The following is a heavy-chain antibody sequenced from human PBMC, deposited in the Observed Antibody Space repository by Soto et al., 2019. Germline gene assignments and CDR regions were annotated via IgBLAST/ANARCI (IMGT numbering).Heavy chain of an antibody. CDR3: ARPVSSGWSLHAFDI. J-gene: IGHJ3*02. V-gene: IGHV3-23*01. Sequence: GGSLRLSCAASGFTFSSYAMSWVRQAPGKGLEWVSAISGSGGSTYYADSVKGRFTIPRDNSKNTLYLQMNSLRAEDTAVYYCARPVSSGWSLHAFDIWGQGTKVTVSS. CDR1: GFTFSSYA. CDR2: ISGSGGST. D-gene: IGHD6-19*01.